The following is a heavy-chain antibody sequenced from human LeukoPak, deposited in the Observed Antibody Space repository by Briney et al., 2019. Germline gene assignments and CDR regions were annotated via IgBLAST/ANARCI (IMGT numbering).Heavy chain of an antibody. J-gene: IGHJ6*03. V-gene: IGHV3-48*03. CDR1: GFTFSSYE. Sequence: GGSLRLSCAASGFTFSSYEMNWVRQAPGKGLEWVSYISSSSSTIYYADSVKGRFTISRDNAKNSLYLQMNSLRAEDTAVYYCARASSSSYGDYRYYYYYYYMDVWGKGTTVTVSS. CDR2: ISSSSSTI. CDR3: ARASSSSYGDYRYYYYYYYMDV. D-gene: IGHD4-17*01.